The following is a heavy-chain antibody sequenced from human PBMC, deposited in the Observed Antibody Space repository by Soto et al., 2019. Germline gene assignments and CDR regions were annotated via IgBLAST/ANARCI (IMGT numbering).Heavy chain of an antibody. CDR3: ARGEALYYCGMDV. J-gene: IGHJ6*02. CDR2: ISYDGSNK. V-gene: IGHV3-30-3*01. CDR1: GFTFSSYA. Sequence: QVQLVESGGGVVQPGRSLRLSCAASGFTFSSYAMHWVRHAPGKGLEWVAVISYDGSNKYYADSVKGRFTISRDNSKNTLYLQMNSLRADDTAVYYCARGEALYYCGMDVWGQGSTVTVSS.